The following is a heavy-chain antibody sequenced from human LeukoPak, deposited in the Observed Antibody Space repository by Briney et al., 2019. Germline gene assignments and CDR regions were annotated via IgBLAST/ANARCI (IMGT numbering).Heavy chain of an antibody. J-gene: IGHJ4*02. CDR3: AKDRSIGTYYTFDS. CDR1: GFTVNNNY. V-gene: IGHV3-23*01. CDR2: VSGSGAIA. D-gene: IGHD1-26*01. Sequence: PGGSLRLSCAASGFTVNNNYMSWVRQAPGKGLEWVSTVSGSGAIAYYTDSDKGRFTISRDNSKNTLYLQMSSLTAKDTAVYYCAKDRSIGTYYTFDSWGQGTLVTVSS.